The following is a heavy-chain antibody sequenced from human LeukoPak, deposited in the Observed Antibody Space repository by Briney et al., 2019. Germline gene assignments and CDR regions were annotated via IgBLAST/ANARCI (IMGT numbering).Heavy chain of an antibody. D-gene: IGHD3-3*01. J-gene: IGHJ3*02. V-gene: IGHV4-38-2*01. CDR1: GYSIRSGCY. CDR3: ARSITMFGVVWDAFDI. Sequence: SETLSLTCAVSGYSIRSGCYWGWIRQPPGKGLEWIGSIYHSGSTYYNPSLKSRVTISVDTSKNQFSLKPSSVTAADTAVYYCARSITMFGVVWDAFDIWGQGTMVTVSS. CDR2: IYHSGST.